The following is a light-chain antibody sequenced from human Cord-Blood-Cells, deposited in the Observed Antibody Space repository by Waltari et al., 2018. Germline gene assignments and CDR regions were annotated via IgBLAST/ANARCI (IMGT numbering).Light chain of an antibody. J-gene: IGKJ4*01. Sequence: EIVLTQSPATLSLSPGERATLSCRASQSVSSYLAWYQQKPGQAPRLLIYDASTRATRIPARFRGSGSGTDFTRTISSLEPEDFAVYYCQQRSNWPLTFGGGTKVEIK. CDR3: QQRSNWPLT. V-gene: IGKV3-11*01. CDR1: QSVSSY. CDR2: DAS.